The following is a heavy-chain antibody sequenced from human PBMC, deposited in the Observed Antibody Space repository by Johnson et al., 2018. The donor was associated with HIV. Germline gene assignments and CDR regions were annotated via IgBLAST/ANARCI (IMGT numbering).Heavy chain of an antibody. J-gene: IGHJ3*02. CDR2: IRYDGSTK. V-gene: IGHV3-30*02. Sequence: QEQLVESGGGVVQPGGSLRLSCAASGFTFSSFGMHWVRQAPGKGLEWVAFIRYDGSTKYYVDSVKGRFTISRDNSKNTLYLQMNSLRAEDTAVYYCATLEYSSSPGGYGAFDIWGQGTMVIVSS. D-gene: IGHD6-6*01. CDR3: ATLEYSSSPGGYGAFDI. CDR1: GFTFSSFG.